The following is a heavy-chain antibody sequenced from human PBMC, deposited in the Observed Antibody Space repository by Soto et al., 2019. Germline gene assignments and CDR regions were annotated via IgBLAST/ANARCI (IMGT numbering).Heavy chain of an antibody. Sequence: XTLSLPCTVSGGSVSSYDWSWIRQPPGKGLEWIGYIYYSGSTNYKPSIKSRVTIPVDTSKHQLSLKLSSVPAPDTAVSYCARVPPWGSGSYSFAYWGQGTLATVS. V-gene: IGHV4-59*02. CDR3: ARVPPWGSGSYSFAY. CDR1: GGSVSSYD. D-gene: IGHD3-10*01. J-gene: IGHJ4*02. CDR2: IYYSGST.